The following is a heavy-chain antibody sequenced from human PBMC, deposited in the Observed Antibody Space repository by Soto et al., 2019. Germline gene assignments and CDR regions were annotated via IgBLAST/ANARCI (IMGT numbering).Heavy chain of an antibody. CDR1: GGTFSSLG. Sequence: QVQLVQSGAEVKKPGSSVKVSCKASGGTFSSLGISWVRQGPRQGLEWLGGFIPMFGTANYPQKFQGRVTLSANDSTRKAYMELSSLTSEDTAVYFCARDRSGPGNWNYDTFDIWGQGTMVTVSS. CDR2: FIPMFGTA. CDR3: ARDRSGPGNWNYDTFDI. J-gene: IGHJ3*02. V-gene: IGHV1-69*01. D-gene: IGHD1-7*01.